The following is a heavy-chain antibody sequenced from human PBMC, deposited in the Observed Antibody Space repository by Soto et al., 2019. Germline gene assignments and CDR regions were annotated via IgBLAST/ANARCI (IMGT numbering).Heavy chain of an antibody. J-gene: IGHJ4*02. V-gene: IGHV3-23*01. CDR2: ISGSGGST. CDR1: GFTFSSYY. D-gene: IGHD6-13*01. Sequence: GGSLILSCAASGFTFSSYYMSWVRQAPGKGLEWVSAISGSGGSTYYADSVKGRFTISRDNSKNTLYLQMNSLRAEDTALYYCARGRAAAGFDFWGQGTLVTVSS. CDR3: ARGRAAAGFDF.